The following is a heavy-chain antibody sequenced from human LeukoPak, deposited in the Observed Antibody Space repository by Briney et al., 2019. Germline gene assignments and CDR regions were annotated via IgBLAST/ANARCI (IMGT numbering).Heavy chain of an antibody. CDR2: ISAYNGNS. Sequence: ASVKVSFKASGYTFSSYAISWVRQAPGQGLEWMGWISAYNGNSNSAQKIQGRVTMTTDTSTRTAYMELSNLRSDDTAVYYCARLFGGADDAFDIWGQETMITVSS. CDR3: ARLFGGADDAFDI. D-gene: IGHD2-21*01. J-gene: IGHJ3*02. CDR1: GYTFSSYA. V-gene: IGHV1-18*01.